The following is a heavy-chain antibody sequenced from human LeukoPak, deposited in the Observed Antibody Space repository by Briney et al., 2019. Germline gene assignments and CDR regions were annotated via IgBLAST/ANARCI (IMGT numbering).Heavy chain of an antibody. J-gene: IGHJ4*02. Sequence: GGSLRLSCAASGFPFSTYAMPWVRQAPGKGLEWVALVSSDGKNKYYADSVKGRFTISRDNAKNSLYLQMNSLRAEDTAVYYCARSMVRGVIIPYYFDYWGQGTLVTVSS. D-gene: IGHD3-10*01. CDR1: GFPFSTYA. V-gene: IGHV3-30*04. CDR3: ARSMVRGVIIPYYFDY. CDR2: VSSDGKNK.